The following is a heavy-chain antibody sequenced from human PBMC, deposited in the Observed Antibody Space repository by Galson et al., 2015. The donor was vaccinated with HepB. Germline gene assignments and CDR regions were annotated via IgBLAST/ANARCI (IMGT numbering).Heavy chain of an antibody. D-gene: IGHD4-11*01. CDR3: ARDYRDDYSNGWWFDP. CDR1: GGSISSGGYY. Sequence: TLSLTCTVSGGSISSGGYYWSWIRQHPGKGLEWIGYIYYSGSTYYNPSLKSRVTISVDTSKNQFSLKLSSVTAADTAVYYCARDYRDDYSNGWWFDPWGQGTLVTVSS. V-gene: IGHV4-31*03. J-gene: IGHJ5*02. CDR2: IYYSGST.